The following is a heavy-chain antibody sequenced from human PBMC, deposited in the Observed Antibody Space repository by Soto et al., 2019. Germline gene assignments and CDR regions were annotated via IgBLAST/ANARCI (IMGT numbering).Heavy chain of an antibody. J-gene: IGHJ4*02. D-gene: IGHD5-18*01. CDR3: ASGLDSYGYKYYFDY. Sequence: ASVKVSCKASGYTFTSYGISWVRQAPGQGLEWMGWISAYNGNTNYAQKLQGRVTMTTDTSTSTAYMELRSLRSDDTAVYYCASGLDSYGYKYYFDYWGQGTLVTVSS. CDR2: ISAYNGNT. CDR1: GYTFTSYG. V-gene: IGHV1-18*04.